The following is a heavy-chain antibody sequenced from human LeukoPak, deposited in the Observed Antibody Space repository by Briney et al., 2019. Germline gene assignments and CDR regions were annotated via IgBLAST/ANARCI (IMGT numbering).Heavy chain of an antibody. Sequence: GGSLRLSCSASGFSFSYYNMNWVRQAPGKGLEWVSYISSTSTSIYYADSVMGRFSISRDISKNTLYLQMNGLTTEDTAMYYCARDAPQVPAAGVLASWGQGTLVTVSS. V-gene: IGHV3-48*01. CDR3: ARDAPQVPAAGVLAS. J-gene: IGHJ5*02. CDR2: ISSTSTSI. D-gene: IGHD6-13*01. CDR1: GFSFSYYN.